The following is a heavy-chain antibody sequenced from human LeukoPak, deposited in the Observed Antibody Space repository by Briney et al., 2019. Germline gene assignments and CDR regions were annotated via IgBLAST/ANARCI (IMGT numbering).Heavy chain of an antibody. CDR3: ALSSGSYSLAFDI. D-gene: IGHD1-26*01. Sequence: ASVKVSCKASGYTFTGYYMHWVRQAPGQGLEWMGWINPNSGSTNYAQKFQGWVTMTRDTSISTAYMELSRLRSDDTAVYYCALSSGSYSLAFDIWGQGTMVTVSS. CDR2: INPNSGST. CDR1: GYTFTGYY. J-gene: IGHJ3*02. V-gene: IGHV1-2*04.